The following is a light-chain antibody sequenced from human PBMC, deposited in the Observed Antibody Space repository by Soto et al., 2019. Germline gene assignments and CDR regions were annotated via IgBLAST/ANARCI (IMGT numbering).Light chain of an antibody. Sequence: DIQMPQSPSALSASVGDRVTITCRASQSISNLLAWYQQKSGKAPNLLIYKASGLESGVPSRFSGSGSGTEFSLTISSLQPDESATYYCQRYNIYSPAFGGGNKVEIK. V-gene: IGKV1-5*03. CDR2: KAS. CDR1: QSISNL. J-gene: IGKJ4*01. CDR3: QRYNIYSPA.